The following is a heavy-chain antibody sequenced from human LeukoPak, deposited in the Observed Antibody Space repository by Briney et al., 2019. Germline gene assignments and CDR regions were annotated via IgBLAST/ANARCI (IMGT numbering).Heavy chain of an antibody. D-gene: IGHD5-12*01. V-gene: IGHV3-21*01. CDR2: ISSSSSYI. CDR1: RFTFSSYW. Sequence: GGSLRLSCAASRFTFSSYWMHWVRQAPGKGLEWVSSISSSSSYIYYADSVKGRFTISRDNAKNSLYLQMNSLRAEDTAVYYCARDRAGYSGYDSQFDYWGQGTLVTVSS. J-gene: IGHJ4*02. CDR3: ARDRAGYSGYDSQFDY.